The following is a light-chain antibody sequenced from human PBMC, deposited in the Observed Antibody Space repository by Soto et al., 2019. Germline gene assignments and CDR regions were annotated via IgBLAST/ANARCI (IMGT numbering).Light chain of an antibody. CDR1: SSDVGGYNY. CDR3: SSYTSSSTLAV. Sequence: QSALTQPASVSGSPGQSITISCTGTSSDVGGYNYVSWYHHHPGKAPKLMIYDVSNRPSGVSNRFSGSKSGNTASLTISGLQAEDEADYYCSSYTSSSTLAVFGTGTKLTVL. CDR2: DVS. J-gene: IGLJ1*01. V-gene: IGLV2-14*03.